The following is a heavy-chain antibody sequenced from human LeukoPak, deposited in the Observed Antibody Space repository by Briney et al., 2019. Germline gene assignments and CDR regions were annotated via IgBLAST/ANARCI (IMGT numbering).Heavy chain of an antibody. CDR3: ARDHARYSYGPYYFDY. CDR1: GFTFSNYS. D-gene: IGHD5-18*01. J-gene: IGHJ4*02. Sequence: GGSLRLSCAASGFTFSNYSLNWVRQAPGKGLEWVSYISTSSRTIYYADPVKGRFTISRDNAKNSLYLQMNSLRDEDTAVYYCARDHARYSYGPYYFDYWGQGTLVTVSS. V-gene: IGHV3-48*02. CDR2: ISTSSRTI.